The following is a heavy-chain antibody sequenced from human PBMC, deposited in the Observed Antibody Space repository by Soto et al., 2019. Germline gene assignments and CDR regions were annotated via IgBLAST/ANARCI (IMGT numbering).Heavy chain of an antibody. V-gene: IGHV4-38-2*01. CDR2: IYHTGNT. CDR1: GFTFSDYY. J-gene: IGHJ5*02. CDR3: ARDYYDSSDYTTNWFDP. D-gene: IGHD3-22*01. Sequence: PGGSLRLSCAVSGFTFSDYYMAWIRQPPGKGLEWIGSIYHTGNTYYNPSLRSRVTISVDTSKNQFSLKLTSVTAADTAVYYCARDYYDSSDYTTNWFDPWGQGTLVTVSS.